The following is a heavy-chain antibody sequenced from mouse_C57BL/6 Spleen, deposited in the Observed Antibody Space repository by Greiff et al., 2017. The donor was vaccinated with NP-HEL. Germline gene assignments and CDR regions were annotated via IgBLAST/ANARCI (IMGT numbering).Heavy chain of an antibody. D-gene: IGHD1-1*01. CDR1: GYTFTDYE. V-gene: IGHV1-15*01. CDR2: IDPETGGT. Sequence: QVQLQQSGAELVRPGASVTLSCKASGYTFTDYEMHWVKQTPVHGLEWIGAIDPETGGTAYNQKFKGKAILTADKSSSTAYMELRSLTSEDSAVYDCTRPSIATVVATDYAMDYWGQGTSVTVSS. J-gene: IGHJ4*01. CDR3: TRPSIATVVATDYAMDY.